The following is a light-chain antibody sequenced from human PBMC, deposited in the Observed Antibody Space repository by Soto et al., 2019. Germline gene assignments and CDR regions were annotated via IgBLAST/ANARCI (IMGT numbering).Light chain of an antibody. Sequence: DIHMTQSPSSLSASVGDIVTITCRASQSISSYLNWYQQKLGKAPTLLIYAASSLQSGVPSRFSGSGAGTDFTLTISSLQPEDFATYYCQHIYSTPLIFGPGTKVDIK. CDR3: QHIYSTPLI. J-gene: IGKJ3*01. CDR2: AAS. CDR1: QSISSY. V-gene: IGKV1-39*01.